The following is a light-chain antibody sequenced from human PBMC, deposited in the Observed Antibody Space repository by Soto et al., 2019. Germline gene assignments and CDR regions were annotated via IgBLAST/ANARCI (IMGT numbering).Light chain of an antibody. CDR3: QQYITNPWT. CDR2: KAS. CDR1: QSINSK. V-gene: IGKV1-5*03. J-gene: IGKJ2*02. Sequence: DIQMTQSPSILSASVGDRVTITCRASQSINSKLAWFQQKPGKAPTLLIYKASSLESGVPSRFSGSGSGTEFTLTISSLQHDDFAAYYCQQYITNPWTFGQGTKLEMK.